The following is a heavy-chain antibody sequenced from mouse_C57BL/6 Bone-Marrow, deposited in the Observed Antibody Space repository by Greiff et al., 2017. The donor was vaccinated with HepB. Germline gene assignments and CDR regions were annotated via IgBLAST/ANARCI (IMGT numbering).Heavy chain of an antibody. Sequence: EVKLVESGGGLVKPGGSLKLSCAASGFTFSDYGMHWVRQAPEKGLEWVAYISSGSSTIYYADTVKGRFTISRDHAKNTLFLQMTSLRSEDTAMYYCARRRAYDNYAMDYWGQGTSVTVSS. D-gene: IGHD2-12*01. J-gene: IGHJ4*01. CDR2: ISSGSSTI. CDR1: GFTFSDYG. V-gene: IGHV5-17*01. CDR3: ARRRAYDNYAMDY.